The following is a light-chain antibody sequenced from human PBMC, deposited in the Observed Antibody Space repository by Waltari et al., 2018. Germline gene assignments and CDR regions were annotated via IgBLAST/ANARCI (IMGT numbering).Light chain of an antibody. CDR1: RHSVAAYAY. V-gene: IGLV2-14*01. Sequence: QSALTQPASVSGSPGQSLPIPCTGTRHSVAAYAYGSWYQQDPGKAPKRIIYEVSYRPSGISTRFSGSKSGNTASLTISGLQAEDEADYYCSSHTATVPHVFGTGTRVTVV. CDR3: SSHTATVPHV. J-gene: IGLJ1*01. CDR2: EVS.